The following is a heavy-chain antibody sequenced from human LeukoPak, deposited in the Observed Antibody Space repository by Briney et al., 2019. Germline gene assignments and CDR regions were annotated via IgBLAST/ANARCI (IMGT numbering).Heavy chain of an antibody. Sequence: GGSLRLSCAASGFTLSSYAMSWVRQAPGKGLEWVSAISGSGGSTYYADSVKGRFTISRDNSKNTLYLQMNSLRAEDTAVYYCAKDWWWLVRLYFDYWGQGTLVTVSS. CDR1: GFTLSSYA. CDR3: AKDWWWLVRLYFDY. V-gene: IGHV3-23*01. J-gene: IGHJ4*02. D-gene: IGHD6-19*01. CDR2: ISGSGGST.